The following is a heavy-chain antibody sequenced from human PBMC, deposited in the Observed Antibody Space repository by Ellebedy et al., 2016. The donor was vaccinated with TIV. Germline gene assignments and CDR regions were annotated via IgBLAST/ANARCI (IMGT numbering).Heavy chain of an antibody. Sequence: GESLKISCKGAGFTFSVHGMHWVRQAPGKGLEWVAFISHDGQFKLYADSVQGRFTISRDNSKNTLYLQMDSLRAEDTAVYYCAKSVFLLRDYFASWGQGTLVTVSS. V-gene: IGHV3-30*18. CDR1: GFTFSVHG. CDR3: AKSVFLLRDYFAS. CDR2: ISHDGQFK. J-gene: IGHJ4*02.